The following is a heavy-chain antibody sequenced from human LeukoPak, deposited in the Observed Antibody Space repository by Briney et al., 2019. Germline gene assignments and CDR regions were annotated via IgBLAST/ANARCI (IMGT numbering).Heavy chain of an antibody. V-gene: IGHV3-53*01. CDR3: TRSDTTMVRFDY. CDR1: GFTFSSYW. D-gene: IGHD5-18*01. Sequence: GGSLRLSCAASGFTFSSYWMSWVRQAPGKGLEWVSVLYSGGSTYYADSVKGRFTISRDNSRNTLFLQMNSLRVEDTAIYYCTRSDTTMVRFDYWGLGTLVTVSS. CDR2: LYSGGST. J-gene: IGHJ4*02.